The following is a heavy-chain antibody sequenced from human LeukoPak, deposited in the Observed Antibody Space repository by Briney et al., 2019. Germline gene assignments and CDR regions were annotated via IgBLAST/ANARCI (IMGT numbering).Heavy chain of an antibody. Sequence: GGSLRLSCAASGFTFSSYAMHWVRQAPGKGLEWVAVISYDGSNKYYADSVKGRFTISRDKSKNMLYVQMNSLRAEDTAVYYCARARFGELGVPDFDYWGQGTLVTVSS. CDR1: GFTFSSYA. D-gene: IGHD3-10*01. CDR2: ISYDGSNK. CDR3: ARARFGELGVPDFDY. J-gene: IGHJ4*02. V-gene: IGHV3-30*04.